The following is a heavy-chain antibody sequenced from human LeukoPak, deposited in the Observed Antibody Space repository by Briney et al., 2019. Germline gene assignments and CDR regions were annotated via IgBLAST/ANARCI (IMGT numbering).Heavy chain of an antibody. CDR2: ISYDGSNK. CDR3: ARDRTLSFMITFGGVLLY. Sequence: GGSLRLSCAASGFTFSSYAMHWVRQAPGKGLEWVAVISYDGSNKYYADSVKGRFTISRDNSKNTLYLQMNSLRAEDTAVYYCARDRTLSFMITFGGVLLYWGQGTLVTVSS. J-gene: IGHJ4*02. CDR1: GFTFSSYA. V-gene: IGHV3-30*04. D-gene: IGHD3-16*01.